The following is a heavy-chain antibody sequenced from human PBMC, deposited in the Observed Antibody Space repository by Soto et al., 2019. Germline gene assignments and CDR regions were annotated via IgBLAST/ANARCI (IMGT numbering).Heavy chain of an antibody. J-gene: IGHJ4*02. CDR1: GFTFSSYG. CDR2: ISYDGTNK. CDR3: AKEDSDSVPYYPVSPGFDY. D-gene: IGHD3-22*01. V-gene: IGHV3-30*02. Sequence: QPGGSLRLSCAASGFTFSSYGMHWVRQAPGKGLEWVAVISYDGTNKFYADSVKGRFTISRDNSKNTLFLQMNSLRAEDAAVYYCAKEDSDSVPYYPVSPGFDYCGPGTLVTVSS.